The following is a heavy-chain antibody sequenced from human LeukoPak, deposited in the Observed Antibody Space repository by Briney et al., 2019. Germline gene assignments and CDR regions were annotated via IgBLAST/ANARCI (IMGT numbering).Heavy chain of an antibody. Sequence: ASVKVSCKASGDTFTSYYMNWVRQAPGQGLEWMGVVALSSGTTNYAQKFQGRVTMTRDTSTSTVYMELSSLRSEDTAVYYCARDTYYDSSGFDYWGQGTLVTVSS. CDR2: VALSSGTT. CDR1: GDTFTSYY. J-gene: IGHJ4*02. V-gene: IGHV1-46*01. CDR3: ARDTYYDSSGFDY. D-gene: IGHD3-22*01.